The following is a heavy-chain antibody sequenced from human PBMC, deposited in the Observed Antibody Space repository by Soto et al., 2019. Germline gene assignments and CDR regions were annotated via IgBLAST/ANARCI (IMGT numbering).Heavy chain of an antibody. V-gene: IGHV3-74*01. CDR1: GFTFSSYW. J-gene: IGHJ4*02. CDR3: GTNAVAGMR. Sequence: GVSLRLSCAASGFTFSSYWMHWVRQAPGKGLVWVSRINSDGSSTSYADSVKGRFTISRDNAKNTLYLQMNSLRAEDTAVYYCGTNAVAGMRWGQGTLVTVSS. D-gene: IGHD6-19*01. CDR2: INSDGSST.